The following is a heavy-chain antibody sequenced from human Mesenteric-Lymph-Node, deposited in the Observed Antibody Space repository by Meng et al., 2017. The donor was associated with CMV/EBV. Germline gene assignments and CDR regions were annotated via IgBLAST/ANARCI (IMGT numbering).Heavy chain of an antibody. Sequence: CKDSGGTFSSYAISWVRQAPGQGLEWMGGIIPIFGTANYAQKFQGRVTITADKSTSTAYMELSSLRSEDTAVYYCARVQAAGTVWFDPWGQGTLVTVSS. CDR3: ARVQAAGTVWFDP. D-gene: IGHD6-13*01. CDR2: IIPIFGTA. J-gene: IGHJ5*02. V-gene: IGHV1-69*06. CDR1: GGTFSSYA.